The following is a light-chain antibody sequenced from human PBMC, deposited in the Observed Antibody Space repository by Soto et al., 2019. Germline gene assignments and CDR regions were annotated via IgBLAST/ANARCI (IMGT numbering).Light chain of an antibody. CDR1: QSIGNR. V-gene: IGKV1-5*01. CDR2: DAS. CDR3: QRYGGSWS. Sequence: GDRITISFRASQSIGNRLAWYQQKPGTAPKVLIYDASTLESGVPLRFSGSGSGTNFILTISSLYNENFAYYLCQRYGGSWSFGLRTMV. J-gene: IGKJ1*01.